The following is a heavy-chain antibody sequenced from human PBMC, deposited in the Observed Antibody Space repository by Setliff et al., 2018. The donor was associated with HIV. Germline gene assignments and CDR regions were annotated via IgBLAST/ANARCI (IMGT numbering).Heavy chain of an antibody. Sequence: ASVKVSCKISGYTLTEVSMHWVRQAPGKGLEWMGIINPSGGRTKYGQRFQGRVAFTGDMSTSTVYMDLRSLESEDTAVYYCVREVPHSCYFDSWGQGTQVTVSA. CDR1: GYTLTEVS. V-gene: IGHV1-46*01. J-gene: IGHJ4*02. CDR2: INPSGGRT. CDR3: VREVPHSCYFDS. D-gene: IGHD2-15*01.